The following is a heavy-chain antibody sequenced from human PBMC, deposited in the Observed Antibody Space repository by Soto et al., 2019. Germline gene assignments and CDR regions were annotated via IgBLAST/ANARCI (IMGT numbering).Heavy chain of an antibody. CDR1: GGTFSSYA. CDR3: XXLXXXXXXXXXXXXXADYYYYGMDV. CDR2: IIPIFGTA. Sequence: QVQLVQSGAEVKKPGSSVKVSCKASGGTFSSYAISWVRQAPGQGLEWMGGIIPIFGTANYAQKFQGRVTITADESTSTAYMELSSLRSEDXXXXXXXXLXXXXXXXXXXXXXADYYYYGMDVWGQGTTVTVSS. J-gene: IGHJ6*02. V-gene: IGHV1-69*01.